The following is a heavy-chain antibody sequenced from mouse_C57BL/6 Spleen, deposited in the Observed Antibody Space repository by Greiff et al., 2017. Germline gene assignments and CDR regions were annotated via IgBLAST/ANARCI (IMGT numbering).Heavy chain of an antibody. CDR1: GFNIKDYY. Sequence: EVQLQQSGAELVKPGASVKLSCTASGFNIKDYYMHWVKQRTEQGLEWIGRIDPEDGETEYAPKFQGKATITADTSSNTAYLQLSSLTSEDTAVYYCARGYGNYGQGFAYWGQGTLVTVSA. CDR2: IDPEDGET. J-gene: IGHJ3*01. V-gene: IGHV14-2*01. D-gene: IGHD2-1*01. CDR3: ARGYGNYGQGFAY.